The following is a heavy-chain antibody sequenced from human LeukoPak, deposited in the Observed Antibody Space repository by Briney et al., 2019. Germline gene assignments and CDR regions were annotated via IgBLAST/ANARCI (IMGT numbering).Heavy chain of an antibody. CDR3: ARIRDSSSWYNWFDP. D-gene: IGHD6-13*01. Sequence: ESGPALVKPTQTLTLTCTFSGFSLSTSGVCVSWIRQPPGKALEWLARIDWDDDKYYSTSLKTRLTISKDTSKNQVVLTMTNMDPVDTATYYCARIRDSSSWYNWFDPWGQGTLVTVSS. CDR1: GFSLSTSGVC. V-gene: IGHV2-70*11. J-gene: IGHJ5*02. CDR2: IDWDDDK.